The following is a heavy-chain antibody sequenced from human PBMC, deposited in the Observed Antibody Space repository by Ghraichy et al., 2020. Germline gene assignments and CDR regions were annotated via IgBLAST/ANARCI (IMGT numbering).Heavy chain of an antibody. CDR1: GFTFSNYG. CDR2: ISYDGGNK. CDR3: AKSRGIFGSVWYYLEY. V-gene: IGHV3-30*18. Sequence: GGSLRLSCEVSGFTFSNYGMHWVRQAPGKGLEWVAFISYDGGNKNFLDSVKGRFSIFRDISKNTLYLQMNSLRTEDTAVYYCAKSRGIFGSVWYYLEYWGQGTLVTVSS. D-gene: IGHD6-13*01. J-gene: IGHJ4*02.